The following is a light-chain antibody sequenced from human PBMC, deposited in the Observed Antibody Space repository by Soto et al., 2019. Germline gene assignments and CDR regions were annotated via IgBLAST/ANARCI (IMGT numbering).Light chain of an antibody. J-gene: IGLJ3*02. V-gene: IGLV4-60*02. Sequence: QLVLTQSSSASASLGSSVKLTCTLSSWHSSYIIAWHQQQPGKAPRYLMKLEGSGSYNKGSGVPDRFSGSSSGAARYLTISNLQFEDESDYYCETWDSNTRVFGGGTKLTVL. CDR1: SWHSSYI. CDR2: LEGSGSY. CDR3: ETWDSNTRV.